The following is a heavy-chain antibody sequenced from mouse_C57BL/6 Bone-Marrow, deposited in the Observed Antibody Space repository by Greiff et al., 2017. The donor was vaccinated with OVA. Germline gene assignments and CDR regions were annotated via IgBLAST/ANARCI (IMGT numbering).Heavy chain of an antibody. Sequence: EVKLMESGGGLVQPGGSMKLSCAASGFTFSDAWMDWVRQSPEKGLEWVADIRNKANNHATYYAESVTGRFTISRDDSKSSVYLQMNSLRAEDTGIYYCTKSYCGSSYWYFDVWGTGTTVTVSS. D-gene: IGHD1-1*01. CDR2: IRNKANNHAT. CDR1: GFTFSDAW. J-gene: IGHJ1*03. V-gene: IGHV6-6*01. CDR3: TKSYCGSSYWYFDV.